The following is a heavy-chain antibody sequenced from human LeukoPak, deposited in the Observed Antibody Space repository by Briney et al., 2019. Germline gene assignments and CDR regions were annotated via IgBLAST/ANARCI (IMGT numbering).Heavy chain of an antibody. V-gene: IGHV3-23*01. Sequence: GGSLRLSCAASGFTFNNYAMTWVRQAPGKGLKWVSAISGGGGSTYYADSVKARFTISRDNSKSTLYLQMNSLRAEDPAVYYCAKHSTTSSNWFDPWGQGTLVTVSS. CDR2: ISGGGGST. J-gene: IGHJ5*02. D-gene: IGHD2/OR15-2a*01. CDR1: GFTFNNYA. CDR3: AKHSTTSSNWFDP.